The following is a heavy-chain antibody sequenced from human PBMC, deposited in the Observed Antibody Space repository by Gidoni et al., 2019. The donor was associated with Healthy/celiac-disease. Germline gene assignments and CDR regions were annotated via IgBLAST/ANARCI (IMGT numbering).Heavy chain of an antibody. Sequence: QVQLVESGGGVVQPGRSRRLSCAASGFPLRSYGMHWVRQAPGKGLEWVAVIWYDGSNKYYADSVKGRFTISRDNSKNTLYLQMNSLRAEDTAVYYCAREGKAGSGSYYFDYWGQGTLVTVSS. D-gene: IGHD3-10*01. CDR1: GFPLRSYG. CDR2: IWYDGSNK. CDR3: AREGKAGSGSYYFDY. J-gene: IGHJ4*02. V-gene: IGHV3-33*01.